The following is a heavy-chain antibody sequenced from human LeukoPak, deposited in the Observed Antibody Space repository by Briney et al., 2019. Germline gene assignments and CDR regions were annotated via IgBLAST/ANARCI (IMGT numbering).Heavy chain of an antibody. D-gene: IGHD6-19*01. CDR3: AKYTSGWVNDY. CDR1: GFSLSTYP. Sequence: SGGSLRLSCTASGFSLSTYPMAWVRQAPGKGLQWVSTITASGTDTFYADSVKGRFTISRDNSKNTLSLQMNSLRAEDTALYYCAKYTSGWVNDYWGQGTLVTVSS. CDR2: ITASGTDT. J-gene: IGHJ4*02. V-gene: IGHV3-23*01.